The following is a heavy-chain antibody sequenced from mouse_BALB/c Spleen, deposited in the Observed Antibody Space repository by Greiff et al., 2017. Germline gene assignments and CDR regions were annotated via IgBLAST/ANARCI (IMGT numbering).Heavy chain of an antibody. V-gene: IGHV3-2*02. Sequence: EVKLQESGPGLVKPSQSLSLTCTVTGYSITSDYAWNWIRQFPGNKLEWMGYISYSGSTSYNPSLKSRISITRDTSKNQFFLQLNSVTTEDTATYYCARGAYYYAMDYWGQGTSVTVSS. CDR3: ARGAYYYAMDY. J-gene: IGHJ4*01. CDR2: ISYSGST. CDR1: GYSITSDYA.